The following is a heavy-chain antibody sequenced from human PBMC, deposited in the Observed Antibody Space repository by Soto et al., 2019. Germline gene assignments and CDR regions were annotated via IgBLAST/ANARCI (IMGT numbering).Heavy chain of an antibody. D-gene: IGHD3-22*01. J-gene: IGHJ4*02. Sequence: QITLKGSGPTLVTPTQTLTLTCTFSGFSLSTSAVGVGWIRQSSGKALEWLAIIYWDDDKRYSPSLKSRLTITKDTAKSQVVLTMTSVDPVDTGAYYCAHISYYDNSGYLLLDYWGQGTLVTVSS. V-gene: IGHV2-5*02. CDR3: AHISYYDNSGYLLLDY. CDR2: IYWDDDK. CDR1: GFSLSTSAVG.